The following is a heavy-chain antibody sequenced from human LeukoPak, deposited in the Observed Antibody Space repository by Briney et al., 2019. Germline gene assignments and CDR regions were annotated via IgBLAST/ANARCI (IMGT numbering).Heavy chain of an antibody. D-gene: IGHD2-8*01. Sequence: GASVKVSCKASGYTFTGYYMHWVRQAPGQGLEWMGGIIPIFGTANYAQKFQGRVTITADESTSTAYMELSSLRSEDTAVYYCARDIVPYQGHYYLDYWGQGTLVTVSS. V-gene: IGHV1-69*13. CDR3: ARDIVPYQGHYYLDY. J-gene: IGHJ4*02. CDR1: GYTFTGYY. CDR2: IIPIFGTA.